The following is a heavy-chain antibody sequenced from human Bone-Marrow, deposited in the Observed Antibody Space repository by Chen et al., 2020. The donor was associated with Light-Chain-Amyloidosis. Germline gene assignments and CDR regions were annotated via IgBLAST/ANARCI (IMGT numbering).Heavy chain of an antibody. Sequence: QVQLQESGPGLVKPSETLSLTCTVSGGSVNSRNHCWGWIRQPPGKGLEWIGSVYYTGTTYYNPSLKSRVTMSIDMSKNQFTLQLTSVTAADTAFYYCARDVTRDYGEGYRGWFDPWGQGTQVIVST. CDR1: GGSVNSRNHC. CDR3: ARDVTRDYGEGYRGWFDP. J-gene: IGHJ5*02. CDR2: VYYTGTT. V-gene: IGHV4-39*07. D-gene: IGHD4-17*01.